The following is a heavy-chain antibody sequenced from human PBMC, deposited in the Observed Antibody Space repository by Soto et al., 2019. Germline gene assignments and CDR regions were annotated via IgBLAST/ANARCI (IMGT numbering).Heavy chain of an antibody. CDR2: IWHDGSQK. CDR3: ARPGTDCSGGSCCFVQEYFQP. J-gene: IGHJ1*01. CDR1: GFTFSAYG. D-gene: IGHD2-15*01. Sequence: QVQLVESGGGVVQPGRSLRLSCSASGFTFSAYGMHWVRQAPGKGPEWVAIIWHDGSQKYYAESVKGRFIISRDHSQDTMYFLMNTLSVEDTSVYYCARPGTDCSGGSCCFVQEYFQPWGRRTLVSVSS. V-gene: IGHV3-33*01.